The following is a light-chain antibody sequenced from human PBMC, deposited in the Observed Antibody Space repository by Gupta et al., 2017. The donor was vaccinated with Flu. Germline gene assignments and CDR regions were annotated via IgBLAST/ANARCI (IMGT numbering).Light chain of an antibody. CDR1: SANIGKNY. CDR2: DNK. J-gene: IGLJ1*01. V-gene: IGLV1-51*01. Sequence: SSANIGKNYVSWYQQLPGTAPKLLIYDNKKRPSGIPDRCSGSKSGTSATLGITGLQTGDEADYYCGTWDSSLSSYVFGTGTKVTVL. CDR3: GTWDSSLSSYV.